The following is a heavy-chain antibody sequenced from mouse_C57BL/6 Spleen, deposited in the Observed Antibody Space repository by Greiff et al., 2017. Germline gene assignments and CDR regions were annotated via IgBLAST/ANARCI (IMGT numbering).Heavy chain of an antibody. V-gene: IGHV3-6*01. D-gene: IGHD2-4*01. CDR1: GYSITSGYY. J-gene: IGHJ1*03. CDR3: ARVYYDYDGDWYFDV. CDR2: ISYDGSN. Sequence: ESGPGLVKPSQSLSLTCSVTGYSITSGYYWNWIRQFPGNKLEWMGYISYDGSNNYNPSLKNRISITRDTSKNQFFLKLNSVTTEDTATYYCARVYYDYDGDWYFDVWGTGTTVTVSS.